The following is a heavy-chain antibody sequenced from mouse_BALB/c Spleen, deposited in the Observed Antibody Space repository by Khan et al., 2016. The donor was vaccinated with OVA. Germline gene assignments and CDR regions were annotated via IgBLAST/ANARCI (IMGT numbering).Heavy chain of an antibody. CDR1: GFSLTSYG. J-gene: IGHJ3*01. D-gene: IGHD2-2*01. V-gene: IGHV2-5-1*01. CDR3: AKIYGYSVKGFAY. Sequence: QVQLKQSGPSLVQPSQSLSITCTVSGFSLTSYGVHWVRQSPGKGLEWLGVIWRGGSTDYNAAVMSRLSITKDNSKSQVFFKMNSLQADDTTIYXCAKIYGYSVKGFAYWGQGTLVTVSA. CDR2: IWRGGST.